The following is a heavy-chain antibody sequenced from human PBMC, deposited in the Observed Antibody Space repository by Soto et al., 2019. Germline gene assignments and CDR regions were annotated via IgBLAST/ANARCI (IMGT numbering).Heavy chain of an antibody. Sequence: PSETLSLTCTVSTDSSSFTNSYWGWIRQPPGKGLQWIGSSSYNGGTFYNPSLKSRVTISVDTSKNQFSLKLSSVTAADTAVYYCARGLIRFTGRFDPWGQGTLVTVSS. V-gene: IGHV4-39*07. CDR1: TDSSSFTNSY. D-gene: IGHD3-3*01. CDR3: ARGLIRFTGRFDP. CDR2: SSYNGGT. J-gene: IGHJ5*02.